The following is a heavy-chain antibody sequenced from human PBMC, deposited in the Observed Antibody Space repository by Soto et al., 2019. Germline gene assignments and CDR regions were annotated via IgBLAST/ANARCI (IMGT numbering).Heavy chain of an antibody. CDR3: AKATRYYYGMDV. J-gene: IGHJ6*02. CDR2: ISYDGSNK. Sequence: PGGSLRLSCAASGFTFSSYGMHWVRQAPGKGLEWVAVISYDGSNKYYADSVKGRFTISRDNSKNTLYLQMNSLRAEDTAVYYCAKATRYYYGMDVWGQGTTVTV. V-gene: IGHV3-30*18. D-gene: IGHD2-15*01. CDR1: GFTFSSYG.